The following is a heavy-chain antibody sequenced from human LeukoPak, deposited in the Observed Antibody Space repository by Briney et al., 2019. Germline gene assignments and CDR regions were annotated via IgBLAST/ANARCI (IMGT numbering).Heavy chain of an antibody. CDR2: INPNSGGT. CDR3: AKDGKRATPFDY. J-gene: IGHJ4*02. V-gene: IGHV1-2*02. CDR1: GYTFTDYY. D-gene: IGHD1-26*01. Sequence: ASVKASCKASGYTFTDYYMHWVRQAPGQGLEWMGWINPNSGGTNYAQKFQGRVTMTRDTSISTAYMELSSLRSDDTAVYFCAKDGKRATPFDYWGQGTLVTVFS.